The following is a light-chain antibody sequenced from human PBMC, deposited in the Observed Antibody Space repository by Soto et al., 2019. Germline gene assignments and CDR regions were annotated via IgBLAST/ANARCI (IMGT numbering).Light chain of an antibody. CDR2: GAS. CDR1: QSVSNNY. Sequence: EIVLTQSPGTLSLSPVERATLSCMASQSVSNNYLAWYQQKPGQAPRLLIYGASNRATGIPDRFSGSGSGTEFTLTISSLQSEDFSVYYCHQYGTAPLTFGPGAKVDIK. CDR3: HQYGTAPLT. V-gene: IGKV3-20*01. J-gene: IGKJ3*01.